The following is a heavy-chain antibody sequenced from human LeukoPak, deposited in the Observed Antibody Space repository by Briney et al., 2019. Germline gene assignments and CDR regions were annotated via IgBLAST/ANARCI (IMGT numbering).Heavy chain of an antibody. CDR2: IYYSGST. V-gene: IGHV4-30-4*01. Sequence: SETLSLTCTVSGGSISSGDYYWSWIRQPPGKGLEWIGYIYYSGSTYYNPSLKSRVTISVDTSKNQFSLKLSSVTAADTAMYYCARTPGSSWYHGFDYWGQGTLVTVSS. CDR3: ARTPGSSWYHGFDY. D-gene: IGHD6-13*01. J-gene: IGHJ4*02. CDR1: GGSISSGDYY.